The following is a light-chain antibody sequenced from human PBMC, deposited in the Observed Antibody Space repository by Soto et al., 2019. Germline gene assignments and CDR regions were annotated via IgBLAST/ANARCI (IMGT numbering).Light chain of an antibody. CDR2: VNSDGSH. CDR3: QTWGTGIHVV. V-gene: IGLV4-69*01. Sequence: QLVLTQSPSASASLGASVKLTCTLSSGHSNYAIAWHQQQPEKGPRCLMKVNSDGSHSKGDGIPDRFSGSSSGTERYLTISSLQSGDEADYYCQTWGTGIHVVFGGGTKLTVL. CDR1: SGHSNYA. J-gene: IGLJ2*01.